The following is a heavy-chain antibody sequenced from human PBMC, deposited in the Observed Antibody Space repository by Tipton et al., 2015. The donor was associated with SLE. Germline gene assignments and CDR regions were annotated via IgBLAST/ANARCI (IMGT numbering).Heavy chain of an antibody. V-gene: IGHV5-10-1*01. D-gene: IGHD1-26*01. CDR1: GYSFTSYW. Sequence: QLVQSGAEVKKPGESLRISCKGSGYSFTSYWISWVRQMPGKGLEWMGRIDPSDSYTNYSPSFQGHVTISADKSISTAYLQWSSLRSEDTAVYYCAREPPWQGAMAISKDYDPPPHAFDIWGQGTMVTVSS. CDR2: IDPSDSYT. CDR3: AREPPWQGAMAISKDYDPPPHAFDI. J-gene: IGHJ3*02.